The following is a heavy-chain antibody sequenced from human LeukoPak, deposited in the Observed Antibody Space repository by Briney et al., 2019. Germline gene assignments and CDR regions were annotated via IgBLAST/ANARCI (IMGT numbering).Heavy chain of an antibody. Sequence: GGSLRLSCTASGFTFADYAMNWFRQAPGKGLEWVGFSRDKANGGTTEYAASVKGRFTISRDDSKDIAYLQMNSLKTEDTAVYYCGSGSGWYSPDYWGQGTLVTVSS. J-gene: IGHJ4*02. CDR2: SRDKANGGTT. D-gene: IGHD6-19*01. CDR1: GFTFADYA. CDR3: GSGSGWYSPDY. V-gene: IGHV3-49*03.